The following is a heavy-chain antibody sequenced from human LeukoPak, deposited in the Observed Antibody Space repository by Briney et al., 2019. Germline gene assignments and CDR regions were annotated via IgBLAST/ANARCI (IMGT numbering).Heavy chain of an antibody. CDR1: GFTFSSYS. Sequence: RGSLRLSCAASGFTFSSYSMNWVRQAPGKGLEWVSYITSSSSTMYYADAVKGRFAISRDNAKNSLYLQMNRLRAEDTAVYYCARKSGSSGYPFDYWGQGILVTVSS. CDR3: ARKSGSSGYPFDY. CDR2: ITSSSSTM. D-gene: IGHD3-22*01. V-gene: IGHV3-48*01. J-gene: IGHJ4*02.